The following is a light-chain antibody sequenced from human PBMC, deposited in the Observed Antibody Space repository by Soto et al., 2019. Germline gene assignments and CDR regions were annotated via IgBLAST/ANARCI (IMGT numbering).Light chain of an antibody. Sequence: EIVMTQSPATLSVSPGERATLSCRAGQSVNNNLAWYQQKPGQAPRLLIYGASTRATGIPARFNGSGSGADFTLTISSLQSEDFAVYYCQQYNKGPRTFGQGTKVEIK. V-gene: IGKV3-15*01. CDR3: QQYNKGPRT. CDR1: QSVNNN. J-gene: IGKJ1*01. CDR2: GAS.